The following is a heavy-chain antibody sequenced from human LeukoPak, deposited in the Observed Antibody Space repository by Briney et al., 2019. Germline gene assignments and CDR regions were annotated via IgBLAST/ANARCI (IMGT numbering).Heavy chain of an antibody. D-gene: IGHD2-15*01. CDR3: ATDRATQYFDY. V-gene: IGHV3-33*08. CDR1: GFTFSSYA. J-gene: IGHJ4*02. CDR2: IWYDGSNK. Sequence: PGGSLRLSCAASGFTFSSYAMSWVRQAPGKGLEWVAVIWYDGSNKDYADSVKGRFTVSRNNSRNTLFLQMNSLRVEDTAVYYCATDRATQYFDYWGQGTLVSVPS.